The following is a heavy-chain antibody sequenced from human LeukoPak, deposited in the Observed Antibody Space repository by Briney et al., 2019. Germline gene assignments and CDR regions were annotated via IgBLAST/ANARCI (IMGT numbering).Heavy chain of an antibody. CDR1: GFTFSSYA. CDR3: ARLGDGQLVPLRGRDY. V-gene: IGHV3-23*01. J-gene: IGHJ4*02. CDR2: ISGSGGST. D-gene: IGHD6-6*01. Sequence: PGGSLRLSCAASGFTFSSYAMSWVRQAPGKGLEWVSAISGSGGSTYYADSVKGRFTISRDNSKDTLYLQMNSLRAEDTAVYYCARLGDGQLVPLRGRDYWGQGTLVTVSS.